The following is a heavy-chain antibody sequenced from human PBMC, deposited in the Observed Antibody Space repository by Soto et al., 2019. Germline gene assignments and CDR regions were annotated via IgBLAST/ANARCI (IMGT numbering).Heavy chain of an antibody. CDR2: INHSGST. D-gene: IGHD3-3*01. V-gene: IGHV4-34*01. J-gene: IGHJ4*02. CDR3: ARGPYYATGFDY. CDR1: GGSFSGYY. Sequence: QVQLQQWGAGLLKPSETLSLTCAVYGGSFSGYYWSWIRQPPGKGLEWIGEINHSGSTNYNPSLKGRVTISVDTSKNQFSLKLRSVTAADTAVYYCARGPYYATGFDYWGQGTLVTVSS.